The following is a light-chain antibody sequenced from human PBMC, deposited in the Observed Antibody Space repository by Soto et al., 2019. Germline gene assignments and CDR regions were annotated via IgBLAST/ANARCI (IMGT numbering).Light chain of an antibody. CDR1: QSVSSY. CDR2: DAS. J-gene: IGKJ2*01. Sequence: EIVLTQSPATLSLSPGERATLSCRASQSVSSYLAWYQQKPGQAPRLLIYDASNRATGIPARFSGSGSGTDFTLTINRLEPEDFAVYYCQQRSNWPPYTFGQGTKLEIK. CDR3: QQRSNWPPYT. V-gene: IGKV3-11*01.